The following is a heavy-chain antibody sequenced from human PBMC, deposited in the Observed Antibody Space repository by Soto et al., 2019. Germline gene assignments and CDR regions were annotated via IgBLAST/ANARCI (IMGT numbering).Heavy chain of an antibody. Sequence: QVQLVQSGAEVRKPGASVKVSCKASGYTFSNYGLSWVRQAPGQGLEWMGWISDYNGNTHYAQKFQGRLIMTTDTPTRPASVELRSLTSDDTAVYFCAREGYYSGSGTYSPPRYYGMDVWGQGTTVTVSS. CDR3: AREGYYSGSGTYSPPRYYGMDV. J-gene: IGHJ6*02. CDR1: GYTFSNYG. V-gene: IGHV1-18*01. CDR2: ISDYNGNT. D-gene: IGHD3-10*01.